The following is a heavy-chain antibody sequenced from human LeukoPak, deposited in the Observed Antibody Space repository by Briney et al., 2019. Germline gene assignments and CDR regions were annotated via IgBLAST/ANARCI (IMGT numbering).Heavy chain of an antibody. V-gene: IGHV1-18*01. Sequence: GASVKVSCKASGYTFTSYGISWVRQAPGQGLEWMGLISDYNGNTNYAQKLQGRVTMTTDTSTSTAYMELRSLRSDDTTVYYCARGFYDFWSGYYEGAAFDIWGQGTMVTVSS. D-gene: IGHD3-3*01. CDR3: ARGFYDFWSGYYEGAAFDI. CDR2: ISDYNGNT. J-gene: IGHJ3*02. CDR1: GYTFTSYG.